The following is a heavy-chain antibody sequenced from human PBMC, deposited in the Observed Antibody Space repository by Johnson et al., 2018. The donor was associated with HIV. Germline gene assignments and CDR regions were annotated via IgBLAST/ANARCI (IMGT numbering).Heavy chain of an antibody. Sequence: VHLVESGGGLVQPGGSLRLSCAASGFTFSNYDMHWVRQITGKRLEWVSGIDTAGNTFYAGSVKGRFTISRDNAKNSLYLQMNSLRAEDTAVYYCAREYYGSGSDAFDIWGQGTMVTVSS. CDR3: AREYYGSGSDAFDI. CDR1: GFTFSNYD. J-gene: IGHJ3*02. CDR2: IDTAGNT. D-gene: IGHD3-10*01. V-gene: IGHV3-13*01.